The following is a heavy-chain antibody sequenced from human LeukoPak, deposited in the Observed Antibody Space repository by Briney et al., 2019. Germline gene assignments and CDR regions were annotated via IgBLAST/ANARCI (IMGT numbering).Heavy chain of an antibody. D-gene: IGHD3-3*01. CDR2: VYYNGLT. J-gene: IGHJ6*02. Sequence: AETLSLTCTVSGGSISPHYWTWIRRAPGKGLEWMGEVYYNGLTSYTASLRSRATISVDPSKIQFSLKLSSVTAADTAVYYCARHRGFLEWLGRYYGMDVWGQGTPVTVSS. CDR3: ARHRGFLEWLGRYYGMDV. CDR1: GGSISPHY. V-gene: IGHV4-59*08.